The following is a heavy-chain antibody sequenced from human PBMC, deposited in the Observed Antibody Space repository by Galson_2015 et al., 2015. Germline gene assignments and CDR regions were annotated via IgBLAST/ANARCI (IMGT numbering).Heavy chain of an antibody. CDR2: INAGNGNT. V-gene: IGHV1-3*01. CDR1: GYTFTTYA. CDR3: ERGYCSSTSCQYYFDY. Sequence: SVKVSCKASGYTFTTYAIHWVRQAPGQRLEWMGWINAGNGNTKYSQKFQGRDTITRDTSASKAYMDLSSLRSEDTAVYYCERGYCSSTSCQYYFDYWSQGTLVTVSS. D-gene: IGHD2-2*01. J-gene: IGHJ4*02.